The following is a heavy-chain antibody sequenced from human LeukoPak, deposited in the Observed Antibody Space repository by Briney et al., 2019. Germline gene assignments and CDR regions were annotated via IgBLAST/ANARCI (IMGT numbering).Heavy chain of an antibody. CDR1: GGSISSYY. CDR3: AREYYGSSGYYNDY. D-gene: IGHD3-22*01. CDR2: IYYRGST. Sequence: PSETLSLTCTVSGGSISSYYWSWIRQPPGKGLEWIGYIYYRGSTNYNPSLESRVTISVDTSKNQFSLKLTSVTAADTAVYYCAREYYGSSGYYNDYWGQGALVTVSS. V-gene: IGHV4-59*01. J-gene: IGHJ4*02.